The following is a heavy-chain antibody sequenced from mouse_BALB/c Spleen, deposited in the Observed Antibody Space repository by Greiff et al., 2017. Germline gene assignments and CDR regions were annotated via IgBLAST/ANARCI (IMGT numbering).Heavy chain of an antibody. CDR1: GFTFSSFG. Sequence: EVKLMESGGGLVQPGGSRKLSCAASGFTFSSFGMHWVRQAPEKGLEWVAYISSGSSTIYYADTVKGRFTISRDNPKNTLFLQMTSLRSEDTAMYYCAGSWFAYWGQGTLVTVSA. V-gene: IGHV5-17*02. J-gene: IGHJ3*01. CDR3: AGSWFAY. CDR2: ISSGSSTI.